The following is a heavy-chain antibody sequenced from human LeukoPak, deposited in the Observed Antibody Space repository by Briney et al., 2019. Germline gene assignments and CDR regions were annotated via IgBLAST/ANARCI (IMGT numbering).Heavy chain of an antibody. V-gene: IGHV4-39*07. CDR2: IYYSGST. CDR1: GGSISSSSYY. D-gene: IGHD6-19*01. Sequence: SETLSLTYTVSGGSISSSSYYWGWIRQPPGKGLEWIGSIYYSGSTYYNPSLKSRVTISVDTSKNQFSLKLSSVTAADTAVYYCARVKYSSGWRYFDYWGQGTLVTVSS. CDR3: ARVKYSSGWRYFDY. J-gene: IGHJ4*02.